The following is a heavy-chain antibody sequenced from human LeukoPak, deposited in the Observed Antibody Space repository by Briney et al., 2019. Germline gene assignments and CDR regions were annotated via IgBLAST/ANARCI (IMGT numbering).Heavy chain of an antibody. D-gene: IGHD3-10*01. CDR3: ARATNYYGSGSYYRRVYYFDY. J-gene: IGHJ4*02. CDR2: IYYSGST. CDR1: GGSISSYY. V-gene: IGHV4-59*01. Sequence: SETLSLTCTVSGGSISSYYWSWIRQPPGKGLEWIGYIYYSGSTNYNPSLKSRVTISVDTSKNQFSLKLSSVTAAGTAVYYCARATNYYGSGSYYRRVYYFDYWGQGTLVTVSS.